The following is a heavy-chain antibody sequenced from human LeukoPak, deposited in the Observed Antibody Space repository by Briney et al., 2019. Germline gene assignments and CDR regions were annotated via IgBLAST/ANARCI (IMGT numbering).Heavy chain of an antibody. J-gene: IGHJ4*02. CDR2: IIPILGIA. CDR1: GYTFTSYD. V-gene: IGHV1-69*04. Sequence: ASVKVSCKASGYTFTSYDLNWVRQATGQGLEWMGRIIPILGIANYAQKFQGRVTITADKSTSTAYMELSSLRSEDTAVYYCARAIGSGSYLLDYWGQGTLVTVSS. CDR3: ARAIGSGSYLLDY. D-gene: IGHD3-10*01.